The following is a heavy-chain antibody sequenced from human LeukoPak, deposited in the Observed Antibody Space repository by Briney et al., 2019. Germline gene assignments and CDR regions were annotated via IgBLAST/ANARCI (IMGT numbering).Heavy chain of an antibody. Sequence: SLKVSCKASGDTFSSYAISLVRQAPGQGLEWMGGIIPIFGAANYAQKFQGRVTITTDESTSTAYMELSSLRSEDTAVYYCASNRHSSSRCVHYFDYWGQGTLVTVSS. CDR3: ASNRHSSSRCVHYFDY. J-gene: IGHJ4*02. D-gene: IGHD6-13*01. CDR1: GDTFSSYA. V-gene: IGHV1-69*05. CDR2: IIPIFGAA.